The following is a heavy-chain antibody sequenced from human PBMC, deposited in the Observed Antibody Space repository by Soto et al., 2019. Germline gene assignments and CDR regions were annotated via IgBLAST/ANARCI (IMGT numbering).Heavy chain of an antibody. J-gene: IGHJ4*02. Sequence: QVQLVQSGAEVKKPGASVKVSCKASGYTFTSYAMHWVRQAPGQRLEWMGWINAGNGNTKYSQKFQGRVTITRDTSASTAYMELSSLRSEDTAVYYCARLAHYDSSGYYDYWGQGTLVTVSS. CDR3: ARLAHYDSSGYYDY. D-gene: IGHD3-22*01. V-gene: IGHV1-3*01. CDR2: INAGNGNT. CDR1: GYTFTSYA.